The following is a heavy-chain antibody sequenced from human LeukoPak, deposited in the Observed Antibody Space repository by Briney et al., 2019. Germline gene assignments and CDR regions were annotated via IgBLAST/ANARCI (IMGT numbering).Heavy chain of an antibody. CDR3: ARDRALYDSRRGYYYTEDVY. CDR1: GFTFSSYW. J-gene: IGHJ4*02. V-gene: IGHV3-7*01. Sequence: PGGSLRLSCAASGFTFSSYWMSWVRQAPGKGLEWVANMNPDGSEKYFLDSVKGRFTISRDNAKSSLYLQMNSLRGDDTAVYYCARDRALYDSRRGYYYTEDVYWGQGTLVTVSS. CDR2: MNPDGSEK. D-gene: IGHD3-22*01.